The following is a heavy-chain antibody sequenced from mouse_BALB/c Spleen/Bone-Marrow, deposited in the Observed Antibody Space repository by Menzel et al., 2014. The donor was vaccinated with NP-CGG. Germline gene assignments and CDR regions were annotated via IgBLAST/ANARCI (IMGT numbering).Heavy chain of an antibody. CDR3: GRDYYRGSFWD. J-gene: IGHJ2*01. CDR2: INPYNDVT. CDR1: GYKFTSYV. V-gene: IGHV1-14*01. D-gene: IGHD2-1*01. Sequence: VQLKESGPELVKTGASVQMSCKASGYKFTSYVMLWVKQKPGQGLEWIGYINPYNDVTTYSEKFKGKASLTSDKSSSTAYMELSSLTSDDSAVYYCGRDYYRGSFWDWGQDTTRPDST.